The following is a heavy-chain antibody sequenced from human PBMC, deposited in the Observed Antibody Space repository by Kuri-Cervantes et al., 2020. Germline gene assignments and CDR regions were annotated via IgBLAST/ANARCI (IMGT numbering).Heavy chain of an antibody. Sequence: FGPTLVKPTQTLTLTCNISGFSLSTSGMRVSWIRQPPGKALESLARIDWDDDKFYNTSLKTRLTITRTPYRNQVVLKMANIDPVDTATYYCAHLAVKPNYDYWSGYYFDYWGQGTLVTVSS. D-gene: IGHD3-3*01. CDR1: GFSLSTSGMR. CDR3: AHLAVKPNYDYWSGYYFDY. V-gene: IGHV2-70*04. J-gene: IGHJ4*02. CDR2: IDWDDDK.